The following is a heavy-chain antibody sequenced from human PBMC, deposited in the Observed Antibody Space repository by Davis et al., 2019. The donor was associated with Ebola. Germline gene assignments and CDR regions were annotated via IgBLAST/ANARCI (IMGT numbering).Heavy chain of an antibody. CDR1: GFTFNKYD. Sequence: PGGSLRLSCAASGFTFNKYDMHWVRQATGKGLEWVSAIGTLGDTFYPGSVKGRFIISRENAKNSLYLQLNSLRVGDTAVYYCARALRDSSALSSRAGPLDALEMWGQGTMVTVSS. J-gene: IGHJ3*02. CDR3: ARALRDSSALSSRAGPLDALEM. V-gene: IGHV3-13*01. CDR2: IGTLGDT. D-gene: IGHD6-19*01.